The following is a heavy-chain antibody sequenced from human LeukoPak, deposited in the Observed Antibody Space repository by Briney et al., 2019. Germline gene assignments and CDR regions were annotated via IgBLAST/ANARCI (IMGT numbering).Heavy chain of an antibody. Sequence: SETLSLTCTVSGDSISIYYWSWIRQPPGKGLEWIGYIDYSGSTNYNPSLKSRVTISVDTSKNQFSLRLSSVTAADTAVYYCARHHQQLRSDYFDYWGQGTLVTVSS. D-gene: IGHD6-13*01. CDR3: ARHHQQLRSDYFDY. V-gene: IGHV4-59*08. J-gene: IGHJ4*02. CDR2: IDYSGST. CDR1: GDSISIYY.